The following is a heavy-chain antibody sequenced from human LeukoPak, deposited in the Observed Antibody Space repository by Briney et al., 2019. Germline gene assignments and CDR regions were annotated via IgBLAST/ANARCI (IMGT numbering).Heavy chain of an antibody. Sequence: ASVKVSCKASGGTFSSYAISWVRQAPGQGLEWMGRIIPILGIANYAQKFQGRVTITADKSTSTAYMELSSLRSEDTAVYYCARAEPFLEIYAPKNTAMVYYYGMDVWGQGTTVTVSS. CDR1: GGTFSSYA. J-gene: IGHJ6*02. D-gene: IGHD5-18*01. V-gene: IGHV1-69*04. CDR2: IIPILGIA. CDR3: ARAEPFLEIYAPKNTAMVYYYGMDV.